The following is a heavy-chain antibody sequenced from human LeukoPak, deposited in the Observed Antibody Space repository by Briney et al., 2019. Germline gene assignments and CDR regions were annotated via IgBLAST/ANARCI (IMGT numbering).Heavy chain of an antibody. CDR2: IIPIFGTA. CDR3: GGGYNWNYGVDY. V-gene: IGHV1-69*01. CDR1: GGTFSSYA. J-gene: IGHJ4*02. D-gene: IGHD1-7*01. Sequence: ASVKVSCKASGGTFSSYAISWVRQAPGQGLEWMGGIIPIFGTANYAQKFQGRVTITADESTSTAHMELSSLRSEDTAVYYCGGGYNWNYGVDYWGQGTLVTVSS.